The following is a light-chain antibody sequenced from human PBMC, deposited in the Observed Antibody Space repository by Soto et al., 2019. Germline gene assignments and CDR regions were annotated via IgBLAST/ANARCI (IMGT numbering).Light chain of an antibody. J-gene: IGLJ2*01. CDR2: EGA. CDR1: TFNVGTYNF. Sequence: QSALTQPASVSGSPGQSITISCTGTTFNVGTYNFVSLYQQHPGKAPKLIIYEGAKRPSGVSDRFSGSKSGNTASLRISRLQGEDEGVYYCCSYAGTNTHVVFGGGTKLTVL. CDR3: CSYAGTNTHVV. V-gene: IGLV2-23*01.